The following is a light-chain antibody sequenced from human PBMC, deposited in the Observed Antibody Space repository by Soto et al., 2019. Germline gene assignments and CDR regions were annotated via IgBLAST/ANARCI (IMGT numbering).Light chain of an antibody. CDR3: QQRSNWPRT. J-gene: IGKJ2*01. CDR2: DAS. V-gene: IGKV3-11*01. CDR1: QSVSSY. Sequence: EIVLTQSPATLSLSPGERATLSCRASQSVSSYLAWYQQKPGQAPRLLIYDASNRATGIPARFSGSGSGTDFTLTISSLEAEYFAVYYCQQRSNWPRTFGQGTKLEIK.